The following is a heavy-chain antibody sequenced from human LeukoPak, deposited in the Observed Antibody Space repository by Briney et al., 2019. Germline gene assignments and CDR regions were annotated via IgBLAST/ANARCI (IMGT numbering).Heavy chain of an antibody. CDR2: IYFSGST. J-gene: IGHJ4*02. D-gene: IGHD6-6*01. V-gene: IGHV4-59*01. CDR3: ARVPITARKYYFDY. Sequence: SEALSLTCAVYGGSFSSDYWSWIRQPPGKGLEWIGYIYFSGSTNYNPSLKSRVTISVDTSKNQFSLKLSSVTAADTAVYFCARVPITARKYYFDYWGQGALVTVSS. CDR1: GGSFSSDY.